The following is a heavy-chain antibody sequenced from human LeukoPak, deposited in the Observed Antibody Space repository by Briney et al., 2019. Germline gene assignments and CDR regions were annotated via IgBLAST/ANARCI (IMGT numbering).Heavy chain of an antibody. J-gene: IGHJ4*02. CDR1: GFTFSSYA. V-gene: IGHV3-30*01. CDR3: ARDGGMTTVSSPGY. Sequence: PTGGSLRLSCAASGFTFSSYAMHWVRQAAGKGLEWVAVISYDGSNKYYADSVKGRLTISRDNSKNTLYLQMNSLRAEDTAVYYCARDGGMTTVSSPGYWGQGTLVTVSS. CDR2: ISYDGSNK. D-gene: IGHD4-11*01.